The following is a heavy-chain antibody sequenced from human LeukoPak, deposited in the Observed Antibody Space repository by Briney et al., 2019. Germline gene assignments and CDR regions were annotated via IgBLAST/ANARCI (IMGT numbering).Heavy chain of an antibody. CDR3: AKDIQLST. CDR1: GFTFSVAA. D-gene: IGHD5-24*01. J-gene: IGHJ3*01. V-gene: IGHV3-23*01. Sequence: GRSLRLSCAASGFTFSVAAMTWVRQAPGKGLEWVSLIGASGESTYYADSVKGRFTISRDNSKNTLSLQMNSLRVEDTAMYFCAKDIQLSTWGLGTMVTVSS. CDR2: IGASGEST.